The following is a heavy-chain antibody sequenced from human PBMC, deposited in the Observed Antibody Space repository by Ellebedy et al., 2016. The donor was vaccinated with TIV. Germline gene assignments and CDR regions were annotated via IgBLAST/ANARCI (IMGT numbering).Heavy chain of an antibody. CDR3: GRGSYGGKVDH. V-gene: IGHV1-46*01. J-gene: IGHJ4*02. D-gene: IGHD4-23*01. CDR1: GYMFTSIY. Sequence: ASVKVSXXTSGYMFTSIYIHWVRHAPGQGLEWIGTINPGGTQTSYAQKFQGRLTMTADTSTSTAYMEVRSLRSDDTAVYYCGRGSYGGKVDHWGQGTLVTVSS. CDR2: INPGGTQT.